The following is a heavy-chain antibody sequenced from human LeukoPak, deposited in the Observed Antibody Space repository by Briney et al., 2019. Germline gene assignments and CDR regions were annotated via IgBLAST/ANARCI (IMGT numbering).Heavy chain of an antibody. CDR2: INPNSGGT. D-gene: IGHD3-3*01. Sequence: GASVKVSCKASGYTFTGYYMHWVRQAPGQGLEWMGRINPNSGGTNYAQKFQGRVTMTRDTSISTAYMELSRLRSDDTVVYYCARSDFWSGSYFDYWGQGTLVTVSS. CDR3: ARSDFWSGSYFDY. V-gene: IGHV1-2*05. CDR1: GYTFTGYY. J-gene: IGHJ4*02.